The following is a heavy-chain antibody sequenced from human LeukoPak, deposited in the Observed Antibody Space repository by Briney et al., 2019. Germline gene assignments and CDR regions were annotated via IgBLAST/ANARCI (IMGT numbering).Heavy chain of an antibody. CDR3: AKGDGYNSQPDY. CDR1: GFSFSSYA. CDR2: ISTKGDST. D-gene: IGHD4-23*01. V-gene: IGHV3-64D*06. Sequence: GGSLRLSCSASGFSFSSYAMHCVRQAPGKGLEYVSAISTKGDSTYYADSVKGRFTISRDNSKNTLYLQMSSLRPEDTAVYYCAKGDGYNSQPDYWGQGTLVTVSS. J-gene: IGHJ4*02.